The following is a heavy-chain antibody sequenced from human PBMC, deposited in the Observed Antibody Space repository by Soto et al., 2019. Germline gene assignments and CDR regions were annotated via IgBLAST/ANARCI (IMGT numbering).Heavy chain of an antibody. V-gene: IGHV1-69*02. CDR2: IIPMLGIR. J-gene: IGHJ3*02. D-gene: IGHD2-21*01. CDR1: GGTFSTYS. Sequence: QVQLVQSGAEVKKPGSSVKVSCKDSGGTFSTYSMFWVRQAPGQGLEWMGRIIPMLGIRNYAQRFQDRVTTTAAKTTATAHMELSSLRSEDTAVYYGTIGSWSGEGLEIWGQGTMVTVSS. CDR3: TIGSWSGEGLEI.